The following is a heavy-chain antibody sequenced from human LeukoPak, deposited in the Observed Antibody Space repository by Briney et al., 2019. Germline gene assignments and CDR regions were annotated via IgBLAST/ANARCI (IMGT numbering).Heavy chain of an antibody. D-gene: IGHD5-18*01. CDR1: GYSLTSYW. J-gene: IGHJ4*02. V-gene: IGHV5-51*01. CDR3: ATTGYSSHWEYY. Sequence: KDGESLKISCKVSGYSLTSYWIGWARQMPGKGLEWMGIINPGDSDTQYSPSPLGQVTISLDKTVTSTTTYLQWNSLEAADTAIYYCATTGYSSHWEYYWGQGTLVTVSS. CDR2: INPGDSDT.